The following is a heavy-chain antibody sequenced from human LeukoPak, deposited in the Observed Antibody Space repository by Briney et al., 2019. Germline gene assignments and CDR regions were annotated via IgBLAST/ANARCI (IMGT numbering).Heavy chain of an antibody. CDR3: AKDTASSWWYFDL. CDR2: ISGSGGSI. Sequence: GGSLRLSCAASGFTFSSYAMTWVRQTPGKGLEWVSVISGSGGSIYYADSVKGRFTISRDNSKNTLYLQMNSLRAEDTAVYYCAKDTASSWWYFDLWGRGTLVTVSS. D-gene: IGHD5-18*01. J-gene: IGHJ2*01. CDR1: GFTFSSYA. V-gene: IGHV3-23*01.